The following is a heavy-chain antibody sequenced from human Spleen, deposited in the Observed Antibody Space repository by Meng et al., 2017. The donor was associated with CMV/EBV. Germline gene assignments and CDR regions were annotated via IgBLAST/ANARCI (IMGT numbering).Heavy chain of an antibody. CDR2: IIPIFGTA. CDR3: ARDVGSMVRGMNWFDP. J-gene: IGHJ5*02. Sequence: GGTFSSYAIGWVRQAPGQGLEWMGGIIPIFGTANYAQKFQGRITITTDESTSTAYMEVSSLRSEDTAVYYCARDVGSMVRGMNWFDPWGQGTLVTVSS. V-gene: IGHV1-69*05. CDR1: GGTFSSYA. D-gene: IGHD3-10*01.